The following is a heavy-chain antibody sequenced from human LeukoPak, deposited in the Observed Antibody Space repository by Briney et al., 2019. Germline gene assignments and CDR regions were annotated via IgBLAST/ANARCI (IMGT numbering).Heavy chain of an antibody. CDR2: ISAYNGNT. Sequence: GASVKVSCKASGYTFTSYGIGWVRQAPGQGLEWMGWISAYNGNTNYAQKLQGRVTMTTDTSTSTAYMELRSLRSDDTAVYYCARGDCSSTSCYYSVDYWGQGTLVTVSS. D-gene: IGHD2-2*01. J-gene: IGHJ4*02. CDR3: ARGDCSSTSCYYSVDY. V-gene: IGHV1-18*01. CDR1: GYTFTSYG.